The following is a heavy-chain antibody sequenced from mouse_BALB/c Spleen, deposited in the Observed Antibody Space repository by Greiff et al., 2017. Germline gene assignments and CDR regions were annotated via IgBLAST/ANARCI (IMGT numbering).Heavy chain of an antibody. CDR1: GFTFSSYA. J-gene: IGHJ4*01. V-gene: IGHV5-9-4*01. D-gene: IGHD1-2*01. Sequence: EVQVVESGGGLVKPGGSLKLSCAASGFTFSSYAMSWVRQSPEKRLEWVAEISSGGSYTYYPDTVTGRFTISRDNAKNTLYLEMSSLRSEDTAMYYCARRLLRLRTSMDYWGQGTSVTVSS. CDR2: ISSGGSYT. CDR3: ARRLLRLRTSMDY.